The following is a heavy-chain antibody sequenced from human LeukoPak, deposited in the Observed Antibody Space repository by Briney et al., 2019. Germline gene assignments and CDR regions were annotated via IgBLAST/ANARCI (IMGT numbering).Heavy chain of an antibody. J-gene: IGHJ4*02. Sequence: ASVKVSCKASGGTFSSYAISWVRQAPGQGLEWMGGIIPIFGTANYAQKFQGRVTITADESTSTAYMELSSLRSEDTAVYYCATFPGHNFRLLWFGESFFDYWGQGTLVTVSS. V-gene: IGHV1-69*13. CDR1: GGTFSSYA. D-gene: IGHD3-10*01. CDR2: IIPIFGTA. CDR3: ATFPGHNFRLLWFGESFFDY.